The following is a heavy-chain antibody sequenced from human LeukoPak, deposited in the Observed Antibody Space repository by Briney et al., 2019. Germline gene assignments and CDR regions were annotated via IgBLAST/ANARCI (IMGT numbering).Heavy chain of an antibody. CDR1: GFSISIYN. J-gene: IGHJ4*02. CDR2: ISRTSSSV. D-gene: IGHD4-17*01. Sequence: PGGSLRLSCGASGFSISIYNINWVRQAPGKGLEWVSYISRTSSSVKYADSVKGRFTISRDNAKNSVYLQMNSLRDEDTALYYCARDYGDHGEYFDYWGQGTLVTVSS. V-gene: IGHV3-48*02. CDR3: ARDYGDHGEYFDY.